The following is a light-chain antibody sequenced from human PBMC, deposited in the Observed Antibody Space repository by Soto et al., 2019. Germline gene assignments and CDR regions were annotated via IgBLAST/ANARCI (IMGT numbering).Light chain of an antibody. V-gene: IGLV2-14*03. CDR2: DVI. Sequence: QSVLTQPASVSDSPGQSITISCIGTSSDIGAFNHVSWHQQHPDKAPKLIIYDVINRPSGVSNRFSGSKTGNTASLIISGLQAEDEADYYCSSYTSSSSYVFGSGTKLTVL. CDR3: SSYTSSSSYV. J-gene: IGLJ1*01. CDR1: SSDIGAFNH.